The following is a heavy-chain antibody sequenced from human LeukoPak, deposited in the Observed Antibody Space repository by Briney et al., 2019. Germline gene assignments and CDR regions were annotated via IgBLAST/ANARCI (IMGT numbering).Heavy chain of an antibody. Sequence: GGSPRLSCAASGFTFSSYAMSWVRQAPGKGLEWVSGISDSGGSTNYADSVKGRFTISRDNSKNTLYLQMISLRAEDTAVYFCAKLVKGGSTVTTNGYFDYWGQGTLVTVSS. CDR2: ISDSGGST. D-gene: IGHD4-17*01. V-gene: IGHV3-23*01. J-gene: IGHJ4*02. CDR3: AKLVKGGSTVTTNGYFDY. CDR1: GFTFSSYA.